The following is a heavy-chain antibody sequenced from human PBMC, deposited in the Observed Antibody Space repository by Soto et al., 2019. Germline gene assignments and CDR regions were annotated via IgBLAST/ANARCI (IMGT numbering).Heavy chain of an antibody. V-gene: IGHV3-15*01. CDR1: GFTFSNAW. CDR3: TAEGGIRFWEDLYY. Sequence: PGGSLRLSCAASGFTFSNAWMSWVRQAPGKGLEWVGRIKSKTDGGTTDYAAPVKGRFTISRDESKNTLYLQINSMKTEDTAVYYCTAEGGIRFWEDLYYWGQGTLVT. CDR2: IKSKTDGGTT. D-gene: IGHD3-3*01. J-gene: IGHJ4*02.